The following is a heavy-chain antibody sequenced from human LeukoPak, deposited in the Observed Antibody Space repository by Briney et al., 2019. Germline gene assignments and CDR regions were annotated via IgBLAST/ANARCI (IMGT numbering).Heavy chain of an antibody. CDR2: MSFDGSNK. J-gene: IGHJ4*02. V-gene: IGHV3-30*03. Sequence: GGSLRLPCADSGFTFNNYGMHWVRQAPGKGLEWVAVMSFDGSNKYYADSVKGRFTISRDNSRNTLYLQMNSLRVEDTAVYYCTSICSSSSCYLDYWGQGTLVTVSS. D-gene: IGHD2-2*01. CDR3: TSICSSSSCYLDY. CDR1: GFTFNNYG.